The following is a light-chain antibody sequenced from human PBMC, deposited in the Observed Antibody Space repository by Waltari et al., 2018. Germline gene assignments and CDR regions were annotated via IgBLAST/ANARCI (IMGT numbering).Light chain of an antibody. CDR1: ESIHSD. Sequence: EIVLTQSPATLSLSPGERATLSCRASESIHSDLGWYQQRPGQAPRLVISDASSRATDIPARFSGSGSGTDFTLTISSLQPEDFATYYCQEGYSNYRVFGPGTTVH. V-gene: IGKV3-11*01. J-gene: IGKJ3*01. CDR2: DAS. CDR3: QEGYSNYRV.